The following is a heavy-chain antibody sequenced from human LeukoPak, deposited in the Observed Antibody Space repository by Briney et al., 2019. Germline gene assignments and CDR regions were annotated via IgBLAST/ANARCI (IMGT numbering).Heavy chain of an antibody. J-gene: IGHJ4*02. Sequence: ASVKVSCKASGYTFTSYGISWVRQAPGQGLEWMGWISAYNGNTNYAQKFQGRVTMTRDTSISTAYMELSRLRSDDTAVYYCARENDFWSGVFDYWGQGTLVTVSS. V-gene: IGHV1-18*01. D-gene: IGHD3-3*01. CDR2: ISAYNGNT. CDR1: GYTFTSYG. CDR3: ARENDFWSGVFDY.